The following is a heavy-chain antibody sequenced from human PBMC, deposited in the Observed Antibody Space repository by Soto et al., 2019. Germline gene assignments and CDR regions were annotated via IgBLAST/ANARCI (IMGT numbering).Heavy chain of an antibody. D-gene: IGHD2-15*01. Sequence: EVQLVESGGGLVQPGGSLRLSCAASGFTFSSYWMSWVRQAPGKGLEWVANIKQDGSEKYYVDSVKGRFTISRDNAKNSLYLQMNSLRAEDTAVYYCARAPDIVVVVAAGWGYFDYWGQGTLVTVSS. CDR3: ARAPDIVVVVAAGWGYFDY. J-gene: IGHJ4*02. CDR1: GFTFSSYW. CDR2: IKQDGSEK. V-gene: IGHV3-7*01.